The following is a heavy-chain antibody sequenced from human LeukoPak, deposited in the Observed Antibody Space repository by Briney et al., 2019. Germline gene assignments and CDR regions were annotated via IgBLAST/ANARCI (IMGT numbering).Heavy chain of an antibody. CDR1: GFTVSSNY. CDR2: IYSGGST. J-gene: IGHJ4*02. V-gene: IGHV3-66*01. D-gene: IGHD6-13*01. CDR3: ARVTSLGISSALFFAH. Sequence: GGSLRLSCAASGFTVSSNYMSWVRQAPGKGLEWVSVIYSGGSTYYADSVKGRFTISRDNSKNTLYLQMNSLRAEDTAVYYCARVTSLGISSALFFAHWGQGTLVTVSS.